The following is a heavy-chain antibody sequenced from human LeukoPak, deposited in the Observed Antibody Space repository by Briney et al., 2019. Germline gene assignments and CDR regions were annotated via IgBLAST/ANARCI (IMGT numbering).Heavy chain of an antibody. CDR3: ARAAGDSSGYYWNDY. V-gene: IGHV4-59*01. D-gene: IGHD3-22*01. CDR2: IYYSGST. CDR1: GGSISSYY. Sequence: SETLSLTCTVSGGSISSYYWSWIRQPPRKGLEWIGYIYYSGSTNYNPSLKSRVTISVDTSKNQFSLKLSSVTAADTAVYYCARAAGDSSGYYWNDYWGQGTLVTVSS. J-gene: IGHJ4*02.